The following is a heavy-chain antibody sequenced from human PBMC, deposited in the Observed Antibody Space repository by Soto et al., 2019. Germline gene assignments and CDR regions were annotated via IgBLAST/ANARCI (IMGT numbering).Heavy chain of an antibody. D-gene: IGHD4-17*01. J-gene: IGHJ2*01. CDR1: GLTFSGYG. Sequence: QGQLVESEGGVVQPARSLRISCAATGLTFSGYGMHWVRQAPGKGLERVAVISNDGSNKYYADSVKGRLTIYRDNSKKALYLQMNSLRAEDTAVYYCAKDRGGYGDYYGYFDLWGRGTMVTVSS. CDR2: ISNDGSNK. CDR3: AKDRGGYGDYYGYFDL. V-gene: IGHV3-30*18.